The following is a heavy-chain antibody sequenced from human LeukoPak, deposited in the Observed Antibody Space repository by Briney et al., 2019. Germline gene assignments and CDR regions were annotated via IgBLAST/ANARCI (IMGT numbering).Heavy chain of an antibody. CDR3: AKGSGAYAYLFDY. J-gene: IGHJ4*02. CDR1: GFTFSSYD. CDR2: INGSAGSK. D-gene: IGHD2-15*01. Sequence: GGSLRLSCAASGFTFSSYDMTWVRQAPGKGLEWVSGINGSAGSKDYADSVKGRFTVSRDNSKNTLYLQMSSLRADDTAVYYCAKGSGAYAYLFDYWGRGTLVTVSS. V-gene: IGHV3-23*01.